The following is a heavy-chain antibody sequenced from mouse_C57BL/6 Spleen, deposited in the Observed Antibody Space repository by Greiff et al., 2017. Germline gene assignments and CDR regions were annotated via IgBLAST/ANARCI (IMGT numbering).Heavy chain of an antibody. V-gene: IGHV5-17*01. CDR1: GFTFSDYG. CDR3: ARDYYGSSYGFAY. CDR2: ISRVSSTL. J-gene: IGHJ3*01. Sequence: EVQGVESGGGLVKPGGSLKLSCAASGFTFSDYGMHWVRQAPEKGLEWVAYISRVSSTLYYADTVKGRFPISRDNAKNTLFLQMTSLRSEATAMYYCARDYYGSSYGFAYWGQGTLVTVSA. D-gene: IGHD1-1*01.